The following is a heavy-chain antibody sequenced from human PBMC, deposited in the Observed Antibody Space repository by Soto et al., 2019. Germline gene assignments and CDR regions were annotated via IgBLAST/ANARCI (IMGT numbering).Heavy chain of an antibody. CDR1: DGCISGFY. J-gene: IGHJ5*02. D-gene: IGHD6-19*01. Sequence: SDTRGVEDGCISGFYGRRISKKKGKGLEWIGEINHSGSTNYNPSLKSRVTISVDTSKNQFSLKLSSVTAADTAVYYCARGRYSSGWTRSWFDPWGQGTLVTVSS. V-gene: IGHV4-34*01. CDR3: ARGRYSSGWTRSWFDP. CDR2: INHSGST.